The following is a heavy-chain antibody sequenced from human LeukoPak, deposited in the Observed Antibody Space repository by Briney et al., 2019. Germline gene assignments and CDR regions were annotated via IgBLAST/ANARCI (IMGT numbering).Heavy chain of an antibody. Sequence: PGGSLRLSCAASGFTFSSYAMNWVRQAPGKGLEWVSSISSSSSYIYYADSVKGRFTISRDNAKNSLYLQMNSLRAEDTAVYYCAKDRKGIAVAGFDYWGQGTLVTVSS. D-gene: IGHD6-19*01. V-gene: IGHV3-21*04. CDR3: AKDRKGIAVAGFDY. J-gene: IGHJ4*02. CDR2: ISSSSSYI. CDR1: GFTFSSYA.